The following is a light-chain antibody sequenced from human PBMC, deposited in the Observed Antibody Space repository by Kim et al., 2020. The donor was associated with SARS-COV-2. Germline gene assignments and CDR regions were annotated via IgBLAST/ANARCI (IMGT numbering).Light chain of an antibody. CDR2: KVS. CDR1: PSLVCSDCNTY. J-gene: IGKJ3*01. CDR3: MQGTHWPFT. Sequence: PASSACRASPSLVCSDCNTYLNWFRQSPGQSPRRLIYKVSNRVSGVPDRFSGSGSGTDFTLQISRVEAEDVGVYYCMQGTHWPFTFGPATKVDIK. V-gene: IGKV2-30*01.